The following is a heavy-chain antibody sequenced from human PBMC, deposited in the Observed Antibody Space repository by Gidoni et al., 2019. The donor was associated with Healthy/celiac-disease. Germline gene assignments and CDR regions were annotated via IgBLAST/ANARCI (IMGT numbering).Heavy chain of an antibody. D-gene: IGHD2-15*01. J-gene: IGHJ4*02. Sequence: EVQLLESGGGLVQPGGSLRLSCAASGFTFSSYGISWVRQAPGEGVGLGSANRGSGGNTNFARSVKGRFTISRDNSKNTLYLQMNSLRAEDTAVYYCASYSGDIDYWGQGTLVTVSS. CDR3: ASYSGDIDY. CDR1: GFTFSSYG. CDR2: NRGSGGNT. V-gene: IGHV3-23*01.